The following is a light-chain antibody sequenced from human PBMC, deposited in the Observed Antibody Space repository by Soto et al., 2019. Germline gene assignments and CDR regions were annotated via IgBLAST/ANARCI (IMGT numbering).Light chain of an antibody. CDR1: QSVSSN. CDR2: CAS. V-gene: IGKV3-15*01. CDR3: QQYHSWPA. J-gene: IGKJ1*01. Sequence: EIVITQSPATLSVSPGERATLSCSASQSVSSNLASYQQKPGQAPRLLIYCASTRATGIPARFSGSGSGKEFTLTISSLQSEDSAVYYCQQYHSWPAFGQGTMVDI.